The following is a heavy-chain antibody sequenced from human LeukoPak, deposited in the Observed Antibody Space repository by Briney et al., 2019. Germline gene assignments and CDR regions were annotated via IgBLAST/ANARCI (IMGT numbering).Heavy chain of an antibody. Sequence: GGSLRLSCAASGFTFNKYGMHWVRQAPGKGLEWVAFIRYDGRDKDYAASMKGRFTVSRDNSKNTLYLQMNSLRAEDTAVYYCAKDRDGGNYFFDYWGQGTLATVSS. J-gene: IGHJ4*02. CDR2: IRYDGRDK. CDR3: AKDRDGGNYFFDY. D-gene: IGHD4-23*01. CDR1: GFTFNKYG. V-gene: IGHV3-30*02.